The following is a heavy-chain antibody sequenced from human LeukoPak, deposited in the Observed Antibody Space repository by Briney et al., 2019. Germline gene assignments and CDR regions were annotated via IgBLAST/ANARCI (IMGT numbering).Heavy chain of an antibody. Sequence: PGGSLRLSCAASGFTFSSYAMHWVRQAPGKGLEYVSAISSNGGSTYYANSVKGRFTISRDNPKNTLYLQMGSLRAEDMAVYYCARVFDSSGYYPIYYYGMDVWGQGTTVTVSS. J-gene: IGHJ6*02. V-gene: IGHV3-64*01. CDR2: ISSNGGST. CDR3: ARVFDSSGYYPIYYYGMDV. D-gene: IGHD3-22*01. CDR1: GFTFSSYA.